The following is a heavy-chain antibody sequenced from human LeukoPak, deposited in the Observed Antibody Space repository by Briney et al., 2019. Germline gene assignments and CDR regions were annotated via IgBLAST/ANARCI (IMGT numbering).Heavy chain of an antibody. Sequence: SETLSLTCAVYGGSFSGYYWSWIRQPPGKGLEWIGEINHSGSTNYNPSLKSRVTISVDTSKNQFSLKLSFVTAADTAVYYCARGRGYSYGYHYWGQGTLVTVSS. CDR1: GGSFSGYY. D-gene: IGHD5-18*01. CDR2: INHSGST. CDR3: ARGRGYSYGYHY. V-gene: IGHV4-34*01. J-gene: IGHJ4*02.